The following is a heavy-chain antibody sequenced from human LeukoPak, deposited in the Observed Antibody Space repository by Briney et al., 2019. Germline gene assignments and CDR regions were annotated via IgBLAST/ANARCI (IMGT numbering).Heavy chain of an antibody. D-gene: IGHD3-10*01. J-gene: IGHJ6*02. CDR3: ARGEQLITMVRGVKYYYGMDV. V-gene: IGHV1-69*13. CDR1: GGTFSSYA. CDR2: IIPIFGTA. Sequence: SVKVSCKASGGTFSSYAISWVRQAPGQGLEWMGGIIPIFGTANYAQKFQGRVTITADESTSTAYMELSSLRSEDTAVYYCARGEQLITMVRGVKYYYGMDVWGQGTTVTVSS.